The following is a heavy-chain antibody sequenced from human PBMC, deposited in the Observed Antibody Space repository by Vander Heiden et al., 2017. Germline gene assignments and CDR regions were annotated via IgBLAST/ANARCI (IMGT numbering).Heavy chain of an antibody. Sequence: EQQLESGGGLVQPEDALRIACAAVRFAFSRYAMSWVRQAPGKGAEWVSAISGSGDSTHYADSVKGRFTISRDNSKNTLYLKMNSMRAEDTAVYYCAKAAILGGYYYYGMDVWGQGTTVTVSS. CDR2: ISGSGDST. V-gene: IGHV3-23*01. CDR3: AKAAILGGYYYYGMDV. J-gene: IGHJ6*02. CDR1: RFAFSRYA.